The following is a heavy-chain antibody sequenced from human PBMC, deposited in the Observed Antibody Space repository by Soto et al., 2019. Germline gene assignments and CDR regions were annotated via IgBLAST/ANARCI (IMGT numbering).Heavy chain of an antibody. V-gene: IGHV3-21*01. CDR1: GFSFNTYY. J-gene: IGHJ4*02. CDR2: ISSSSNYI. D-gene: IGHD1-20*01. CDR3: ARTHSWNFDY. Sequence: EVQLVESGGGLVKPGGSLRLSCAASGFSFNTYYMNWVRQAPGKGLEWVSSISSSSNYIYYADSVKGRFTISRDNAKNSLYLQMNSLRAEDTAVYYCARTHSWNFDYWGQGTLVTVSS.